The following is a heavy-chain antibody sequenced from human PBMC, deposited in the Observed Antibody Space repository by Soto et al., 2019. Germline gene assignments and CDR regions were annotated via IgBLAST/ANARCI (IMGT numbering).Heavy chain of an antibody. D-gene: IGHD6-13*01. V-gene: IGHV4-39*01. Sequence: QLQLQESGPGLVKPSETLSLTCTVSGGSISSSSYYWGWIRQPPGKGLEWIGSIYYSGSTYYNPSLKSRVTISVDTSKNQFSLKLSSVTAADTAVYYCARQVGSSRYGSNYYYYMDVWGKGTTVTVSS. CDR3: ARQVGSSRYGSNYYYYMDV. CDR2: IYYSGST. J-gene: IGHJ6*03. CDR1: GGSISSSSYY.